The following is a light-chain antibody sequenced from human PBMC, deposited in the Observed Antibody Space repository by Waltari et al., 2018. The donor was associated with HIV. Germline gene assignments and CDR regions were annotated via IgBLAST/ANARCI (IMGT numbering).Light chain of an antibody. CDR3: QQSYSTPRT. J-gene: IGKJ1*01. CDR2: AAS. CDR1: QTISSY. Sequence: DIQMTQSPSSLSASVGDRVTLACRASQTISSYLNLYQQKPGKAPELLIYAASSLQSGVPSRFSGSGSGTDFTLTISSLQPEDFATYYCQQSYSTPRTFGQGTKVATK. V-gene: IGKV1-39*01.